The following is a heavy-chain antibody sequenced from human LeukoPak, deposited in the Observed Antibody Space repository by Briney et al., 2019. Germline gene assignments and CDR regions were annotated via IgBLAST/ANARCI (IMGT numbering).Heavy chain of an antibody. Sequence: GGSLRLSCAAPGFIFSSFGMHWVRQAPGEGLEWVSVISYDGNNKYYADSVKGRFTISRDNSKSTLYLQMNSLRAEDTAIYFCAKALTGSFDYWGQGALVTVSS. V-gene: IGHV3-30*18. J-gene: IGHJ4*02. D-gene: IGHD7-27*01. CDR1: GFIFSSFG. CDR2: ISYDGNNK. CDR3: AKALTGSFDY.